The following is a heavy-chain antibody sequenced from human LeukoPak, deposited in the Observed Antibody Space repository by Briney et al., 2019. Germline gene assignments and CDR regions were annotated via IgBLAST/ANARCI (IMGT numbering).Heavy chain of an antibody. D-gene: IGHD2-15*01. V-gene: IGHV1-18*01. J-gene: IGHJ2*01. CDR3: ARGLGVVAAQSEQPKPRYFDL. CDR2: ISGYNGNT. Sequence: ASVKVSCKASGYTFISYGISWVRQAPGQGLEWMGWISGYNGNTNYAQNLQGRVTMTTDTSTSTAYMELRSLRSDDTAVYYCARGLGVVAAQSEQPKPRYFDLWGRGTQVTVSS. CDR1: GYTFISYG.